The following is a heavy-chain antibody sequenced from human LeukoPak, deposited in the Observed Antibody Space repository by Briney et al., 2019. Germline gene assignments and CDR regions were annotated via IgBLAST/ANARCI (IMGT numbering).Heavy chain of an antibody. CDR1: GGSFSGYY. CDR3: ARLRTGYSYGNDY. Sequence: PSETLSLTCAVYGGSFSGYYWSWIRQPPGKGLEWIGEINHSGSTNYNPSLKSRVTISVDTSKNQFSLKLSSVTAADTAVYYCARLRTGYSYGNDYWGQGTLVTVSS. CDR2: INHSGST. J-gene: IGHJ4*02. D-gene: IGHD5-18*01. V-gene: IGHV4-34*01.